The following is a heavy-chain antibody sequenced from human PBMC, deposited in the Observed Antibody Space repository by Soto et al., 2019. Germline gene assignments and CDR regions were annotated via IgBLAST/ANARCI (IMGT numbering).Heavy chain of an antibody. V-gene: IGHV4-30-2*01. CDR3: AGMPYTSGLRFDP. CDR2: IYQSGVT. J-gene: IGHJ5*02. Sequence: SETLSLTCNMSGDSYSISTYSWSWIRQPPGKALQWIGFIYQSGVTSYNPSLASRVSISLDRSNNQCPLKLKSVTAADTAVYFCAGMPYTSGLRFDPWGPGTLVTVSS. CDR1: GDSYSISTYS. D-gene: IGHD6-19*01.